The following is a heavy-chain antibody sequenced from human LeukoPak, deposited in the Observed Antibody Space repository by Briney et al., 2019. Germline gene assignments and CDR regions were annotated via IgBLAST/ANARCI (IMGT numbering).Heavy chain of an antibody. Sequence: ASVKVSCKASAYRFTSHGFVWVRQAPGQGLEWMGWISAYNGNTNYAQKLQGRVTLTTDTATGTAYMELRGLRPDDTAVYYCARYFGPYILTGSRPDYYYYGMDVWGQGTTVTVSS. D-gene: IGHD3-9*01. J-gene: IGHJ6*02. CDR3: ARYFGPYILTGSRPDYYYYGMDV. V-gene: IGHV1-18*01. CDR1: AYRFTSHG. CDR2: ISAYNGNT.